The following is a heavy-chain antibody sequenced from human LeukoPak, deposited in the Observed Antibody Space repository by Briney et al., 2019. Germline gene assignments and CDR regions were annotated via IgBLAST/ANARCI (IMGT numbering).Heavy chain of an antibody. J-gene: IGHJ3*02. CDR2: VYYSGSA. D-gene: IGHD1-26*01. Sequence: PSETLSLTCTVSAGSISSYYWSWIRQPPGKGLEWIGYVYYSGSANYNPSLKSRVTISVDTSKNQFSLKLNSVTAADTAVYYCAAPSGGLSLRGAFDIWGQGTMVTVSS. CDR1: AGSISSYY. V-gene: IGHV4-59*01. CDR3: AAPSGGLSLRGAFDI.